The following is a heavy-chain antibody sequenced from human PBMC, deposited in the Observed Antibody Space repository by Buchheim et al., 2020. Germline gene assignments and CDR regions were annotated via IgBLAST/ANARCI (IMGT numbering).Heavy chain of an antibody. J-gene: IGHJ3*02. D-gene: IGHD6-6*01. Sequence: QVQLVESGGGVVQPGRSLRLSCAASGFTFSSYGMHWVRQAPGKGLEWVAFIRYDGSNKYYADSVKGRLTISSDNSKNTLYLQMNSLIAEDTAVYYCAKDLIRTRIADRPSNAFDIWGQGT. CDR1: GFTFSSYG. V-gene: IGHV3-30*02. CDR2: IRYDGSNK. CDR3: AKDLIRTRIADRPSNAFDI.